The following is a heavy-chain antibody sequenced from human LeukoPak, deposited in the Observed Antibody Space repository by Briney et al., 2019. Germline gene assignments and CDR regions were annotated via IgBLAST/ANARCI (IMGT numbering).Heavy chain of an antibody. CDR2: IWYDGNNK. CDR1: GFAFSGYG. D-gene: IGHD2-2*01. Sequence: GTSLRLSCAASGFAFSGYGMHWVPQAPGKGLEWVAVIWYDGNNKYYEDSVKGRFTISRDNSKNTLYLQMNSLRAEDTAVYYCARDCRFGSTTCHDYWGQGTLVTVSS. V-gene: IGHV3-33*01. CDR3: ARDCRFGSTTCHDY. J-gene: IGHJ4*02.